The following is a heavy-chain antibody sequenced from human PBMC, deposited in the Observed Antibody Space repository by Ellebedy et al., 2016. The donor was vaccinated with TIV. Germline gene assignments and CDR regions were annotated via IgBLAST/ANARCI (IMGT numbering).Heavy chain of an antibody. CDR3: ASAARGSGAYESF. CDR1: GFTFSNYW. J-gene: IGHJ4*02. CDR2: ITQGGSET. V-gene: IGHV3-7*01. Sequence: PGGSLRLSCAASGFTFSNYWMTWVRQAPGKGPECVANITQGGSETYYVDSVKGRFTISRDNSKNSLYLQMNSLRADDTALYYCASAARGSGAYESFWGQGTLVTVSS. D-gene: IGHD5-12*01.